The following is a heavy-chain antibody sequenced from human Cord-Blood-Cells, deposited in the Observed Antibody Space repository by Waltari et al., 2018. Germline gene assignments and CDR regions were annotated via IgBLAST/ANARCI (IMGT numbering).Heavy chain of an antibody. Sequence: WSWIRQPPGKGLEWIGEINHSGSTNYNPSLKSRVTISVDTSKNQFSLKLSSVTAADTAVYYCARGGGAARDDAFDIWGQGTMVTVSS. J-gene: IGHJ3*02. V-gene: IGHV4-34*01. D-gene: IGHD6-6*01. CDR3: ARGGGAARDDAFDI. CDR2: INHSGST.